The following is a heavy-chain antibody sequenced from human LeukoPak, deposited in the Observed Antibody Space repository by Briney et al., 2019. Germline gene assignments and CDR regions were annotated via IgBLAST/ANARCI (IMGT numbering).Heavy chain of an antibody. CDR3: ARDLVYSGYGGRGDYYGMDV. V-gene: IGHV1-18*01. CDR2: ISAYSGNA. J-gene: IGHJ6*02. Sequence: GASVKVSCKASGYTFTQYGINWVRQVPGQGLEWMGGISAYSGNAKNEQKMQGRVTMTTDPSTNTAYLELSRLRSDDTAVYYCARDLVYSGYGGRGDYYGMDVWGQGTTVTVSS. CDR1: GYTFTQYG. D-gene: IGHD3-22*01.